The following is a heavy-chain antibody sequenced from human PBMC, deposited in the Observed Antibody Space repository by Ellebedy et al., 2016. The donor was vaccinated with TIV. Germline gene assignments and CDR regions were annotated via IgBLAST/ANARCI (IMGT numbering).Heavy chain of an antibody. J-gene: IGHJ5*02. CDR1: GFTFSDHH. CDR3: ARGVGSGWFDP. D-gene: IGHD2-15*01. Sequence: GESLKISCAASGFTFSDHHMNWVRQAPGKGLEWVSSINENGDDTYYADSVKGRFTISRDNSRDTLSLQMNSLRAEDTAVYYCARGVGSGWFDPWGQGTLVTVSS. V-gene: IGHV3-23*01. CDR2: INENGDDT.